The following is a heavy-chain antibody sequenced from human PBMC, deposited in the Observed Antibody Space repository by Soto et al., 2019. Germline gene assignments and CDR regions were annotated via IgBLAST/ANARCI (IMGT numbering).Heavy chain of an antibody. CDR3: AAELQLVFRWFDP. CDR2: INAGNGNT. J-gene: IGHJ5*02. Sequence: ASVKVSCKASGYTFTSYAMHWVRQAPGQRLERMGWINAGNGNTKYSQKFQGRVTITRDTSASTAYMELSSLRSVDTAVYYCAAELQLVFRWFDPWGQGTLVTVSS. V-gene: IGHV1-3*01. D-gene: IGHD6-13*01. CDR1: GYTFTSYA.